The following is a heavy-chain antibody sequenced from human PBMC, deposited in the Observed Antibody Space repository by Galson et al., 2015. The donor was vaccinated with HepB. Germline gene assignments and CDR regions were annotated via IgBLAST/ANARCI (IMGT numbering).Heavy chain of an antibody. CDR2: ISSSSSTI. J-gene: IGHJ4*02. V-gene: IGHV3-48*01. D-gene: IGHD2-21*02. Sequence: SLRLSCAASGFTFSSYSMNWVRQAPGKGLEWVSYISSSSSTIYHADSVKGRFTISRDNAKNSLYLQMNSLRAEDTAVYYCARDRAYCGGDCYTFDYWGQGTLVTVSS. CDR3: ARDRAYCGGDCYTFDY. CDR1: GFTFSSYS.